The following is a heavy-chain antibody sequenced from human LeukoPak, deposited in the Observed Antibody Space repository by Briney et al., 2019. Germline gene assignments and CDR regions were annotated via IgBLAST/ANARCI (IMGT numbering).Heavy chain of an antibody. J-gene: IGHJ4*02. CDR1: GFTLSDSA. D-gene: IGHD3-10*01. Sequence: QSGGSLTLSCAASGFTLSDSAMHWVRQAWGKGLEWVGRIRSKANSYATAYAARVEGRFIISRDDSKNTVYLQMNSLKTDDTAVYYCANRGDQHYWGQGTLVTVSS. V-gene: IGHV3-73*01. CDR3: ANRGDQHY. CDR2: IRSKANSYAT.